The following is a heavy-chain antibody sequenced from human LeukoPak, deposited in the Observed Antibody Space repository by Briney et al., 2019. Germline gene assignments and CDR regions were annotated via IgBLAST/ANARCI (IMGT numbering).Heavy chain of an antibody. Sequence: GGSLRLSCAVSGFTFSDTYMTWIRQAPGKGLESLSYISPSGTDISYADSVKGRFTISRDNAKNSLYLQMNILRVEDTAVYYCTRDPRNLDYWGQGTLVTVSS. V-gene: IGHV3-11*01. J-gene: IGHJ4*02. CDR1: GFTFSDTY. D-gene: IGHD1-14*01. CDR3: TRDPRNLDY. CDR2: ISPSGTDI.